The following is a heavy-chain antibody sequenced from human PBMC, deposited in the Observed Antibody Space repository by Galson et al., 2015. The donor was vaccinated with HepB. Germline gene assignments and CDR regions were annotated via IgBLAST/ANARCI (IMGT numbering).Heavy chain of an antibody. J-gene: IGHJ4*02. CDR1: GYTFTNSD. V-gene: IGHV1-8*01. CDR2: MNPDSGNT. CDR3: ARGRYCTGGACPYYFDN. D-gene: IGHD2-8*02. Sequence: SVKVSCKASGYTFTNSDINWVRQATGQGLEWIGWMNPDSGNTGYTQKFQGRVTMTRNTSITTAYMELSSLRSEDTAVYYCARGRYCTGGACPYYFDNWGQGTLVTVSS.